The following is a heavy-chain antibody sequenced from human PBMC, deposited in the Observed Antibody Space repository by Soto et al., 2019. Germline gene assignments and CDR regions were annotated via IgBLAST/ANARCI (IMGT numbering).Heavy chain of an antibody. V-gene: IGHV4-4*02. D-gene: IGHD6-19*01. CDR3: AREEYSSGWYVFPSDFDY. Sequence: QVQLQESGPGLVRPSETLSLTCAVSGGSISSNNWWNWVRQPPGKGLEWIGEIFHTGTINYNPSLKSRVTISVDKSKNQFSLNLSYVTAEDTAVYYCAREEYSSGWYVFPSDFDYWGQGILVTVSS. J-gene: IGHJ4*02. CDR1: GGSISSNNW. CDR2: IFHTGTI.